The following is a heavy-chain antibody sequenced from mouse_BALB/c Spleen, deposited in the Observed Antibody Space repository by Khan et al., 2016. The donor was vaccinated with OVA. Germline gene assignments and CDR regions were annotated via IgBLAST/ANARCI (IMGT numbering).Heavy chain of an antibody. CDR1: GFSLTTYG. J-gene: IGHJ3*01. D-gene: IGHD2-4*01. CDR3: ARNYDYDEGLAY. Sequence: VQLQQSGPGLVQPSQSLSITCTVSGFSLTTYGVHWVRQSPGKGLEWLGVIWSGGSTAYNAAFKSRLSISKDSSKSQVFFKMNSLQVNDTAIYYCARNYDYDEGLAYWGQGTLVTVSA. V-gene: IGHV2-2*02. CDR2: IWSGGST.